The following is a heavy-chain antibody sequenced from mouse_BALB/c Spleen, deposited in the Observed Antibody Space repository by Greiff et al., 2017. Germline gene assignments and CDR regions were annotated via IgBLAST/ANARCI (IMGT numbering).Heavy chain of an antibody. CDR1: GFNIKDTY. V-gene: IGHV14-3*02. D-gene: IGHD2-4*01. CDR3: ALITTGDAMDY. CDR2: IDPANGNT. J-gene: IGHJ4*01. Sequence: EVQVVESGAELVKPGASVKLSCTASGFNIKDTYMHWVKQRPEQGLEWIGRIDPANGNTKYDPKFQGKATITADTSSNTAYLQLSSLTSEDTAVYYCALITTGDAMDYWGQGTSVTVSS.